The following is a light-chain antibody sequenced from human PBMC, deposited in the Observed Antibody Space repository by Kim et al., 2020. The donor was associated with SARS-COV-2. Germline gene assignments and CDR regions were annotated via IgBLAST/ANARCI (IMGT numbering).Light chain of an antibody. Sequence: AQGKTARITCGGKNIGRKSVHWYQEKPGQAPVLVIYYDSDRPSGIPERFSGSNSGNTDTLTISRVEAGDEADYYCQVWDSSSEHWVFGGGTKLTVL. CDR2: YDS. CDR3: QVWDSSSEHWV. CDR1: NIGRKS. J-gene: IGLJ3*02. V-gene: IGLV3-21*04.